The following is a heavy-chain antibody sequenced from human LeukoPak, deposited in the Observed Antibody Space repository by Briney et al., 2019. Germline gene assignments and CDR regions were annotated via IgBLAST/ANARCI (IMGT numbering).Heavy chain of an antibody. D-gene: IGHD3-3*01. CDR3: AKSTVAIFGVVSHFDY. V-gene: IGHV3-23*01. CDR1: GFTFSSYA. Sequence: GGSLRLSCAASGFTFSSYAMSWVRQAPGKGLGWVSAISGSGGSTYYANSVKGRFTISRDNSKNTLYLQMNSLRAEDTAVYYCAKSTVAIFGVVSHFDYWGQGTLVTVSS. J-gene: IGHJ4*02. CDR2: ISGSGGST.